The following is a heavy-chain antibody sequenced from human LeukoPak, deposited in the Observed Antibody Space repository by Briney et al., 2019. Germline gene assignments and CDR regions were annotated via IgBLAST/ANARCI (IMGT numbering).Heavy chain of an antibody. CDR2: IYTSGST. Sequence: PSETLSLTCSLSGRSISSYYWSWIRQPAGKGLDWIGRIYTSGSTNYNPSLKSRVTMSVDTTKNQFSLKLRSVTAADTAVDYCARGIAGAYDHNWFDSWGQGTLVTVSS. CDR3: ARGIAGAYDHNWFDS. V-gene: IGHV4-4*07. D-gene: IGHD2-21*01. CDR1: GRSISSYY. J-gene: IGHJ5*01.